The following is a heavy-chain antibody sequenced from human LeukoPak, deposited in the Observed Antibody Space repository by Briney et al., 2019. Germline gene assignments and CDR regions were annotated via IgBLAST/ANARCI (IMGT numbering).Heavy chain of an antibody. V-gene: IGHV4-34*01. D-gene: IGHD2-2*01. J-gene: IGHJ6*02. CDR2: INHSGST. CDR1: GGSFSGYY. Sequence: PSETLSLTCAVYGGSFSGYYWSWIRQPPGKGLEWIGEINHSGSTNYNPSLKSRVTISVDTSKNQFSLKLSSVTAADTAVYYCARGPHMKVLVVPAAKYYYYGMDVWGQGTTVTVSS. CDR3: ARGPHMKVLVVPAAKYYYYGMDV.